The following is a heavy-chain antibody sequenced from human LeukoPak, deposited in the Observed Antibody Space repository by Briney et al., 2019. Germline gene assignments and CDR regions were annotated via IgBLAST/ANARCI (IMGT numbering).Heavy chain of an antibody. J-gene: IGHJ4*02. D-gene: IGHD2-2*02. Sequence: ASVKVSCKASGYTFTSYGISWVRQAPGQGLEWMGWISAYNGNTNYAQKLQGRVTMTTDTSTSTAYMELRSLRSDDTAVYYCARGAPSGYIVVVPAAINYWGQGTLVTVSS. V-gene: IGHV1-18*01. CDR2: ISAYNGNT. CDR3: ARGAPSGYIVVVPAAINY. CDR1: GYTFTSYG.